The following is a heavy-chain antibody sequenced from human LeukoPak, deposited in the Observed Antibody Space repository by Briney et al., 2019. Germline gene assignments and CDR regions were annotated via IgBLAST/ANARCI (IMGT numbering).Heavy chain of an antibody. CDR2: ISYDGSNK. V-gene: IGHV3-30*09. CDR1: GFTFSSYA. CDR3: ARDLSVGYSFTFDY. J-gene: IGHJ4*02. Sequence: GGSLRLSCAASGFTFSSYAMHWVRRAPGKGLEWVAVISYDGSNKYYADSVRGRFAISRDNSKNTLYLQMNSLRAEDTAVYYCARDLSVGYSFTFDYWGQGTLVTVSS. D-gene: IGHD5-18*01.